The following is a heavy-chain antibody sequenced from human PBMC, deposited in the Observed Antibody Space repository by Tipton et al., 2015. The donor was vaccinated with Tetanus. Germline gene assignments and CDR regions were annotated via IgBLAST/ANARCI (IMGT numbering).Heavy chain of an antibody. J-gene: IGHJ4*02. V-gene: IGHV4-61*08. D-gene: IGHD3-9*01. CDR3: ARANYAIPNKGPFDF. CDR2: ISPSGRT. Sequence: LRLSCTVSGGSISSGDHQWNWIRQPPGKGLEWLAYISPSGRTNSNYSLKSRITISQDKSKNQFSLKLTSVTAADTAVYYCARANYAIPNKGPFDFWGQGILVLVSS. CDR1: GGSISSGDHQ.